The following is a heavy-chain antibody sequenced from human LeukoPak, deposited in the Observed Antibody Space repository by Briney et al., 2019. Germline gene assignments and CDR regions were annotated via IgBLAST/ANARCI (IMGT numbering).Heavy chain of an antibody. D-gene: IGHD3-22*01. J-gene: IGHJ4*02. CDR2: INHSGST. CDR3: ATTYYYDSSGYLPLTFDY. CDR1: GGSFSGYY. V-gene: IGHV4-34*01. Sequence: SETLSLTCAVYGGSFSGYYWSWIRQPPGKGLEWIGEINHSGSTNYNPSLKSRVTISVDTSKNQFSLKLSSVTAADTAVYYCATTYYYDSSGYLPLTFDYWGQGTLVTVSS.